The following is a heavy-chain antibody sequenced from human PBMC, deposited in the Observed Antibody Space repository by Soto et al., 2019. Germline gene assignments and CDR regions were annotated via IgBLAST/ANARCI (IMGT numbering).Heavy chain of an antibody. V-gene: IGHV1-46*03. D-gene: IGHD6-6*01. CDR2: INPSGGST. CDR1: GYTFTSYY. CDR3: ARIGARDRNYYNYMDV. Sequence: GASVKLSCKASGYTFTSYYMHWVRQAPGQGLEWMGIINPSGGSTSYAQKFQGRVTMTRDTSTSTVYMELSSLRSEDTAVYYCARIGARDRNYYNYMDVWGKGTAVNV. J-gene: IGHJ6*03.